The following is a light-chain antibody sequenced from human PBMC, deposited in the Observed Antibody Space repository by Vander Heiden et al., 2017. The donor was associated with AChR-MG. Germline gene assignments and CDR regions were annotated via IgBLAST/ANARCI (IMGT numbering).Light chain of an antibody. V-gene: IGLV1-47*01. J-gene: IGLJ3*02. CDR1: NSNIGSNF. CDR2: RDD. Sequence: QSVLTQPPSASGTPGQRVTISCSGGNSNIGSNFVYWYQQFPGTAPKLLIYRDDQRPSGVPDRFSASKSDTSASLAISGPRSEDEAVYYCAVWDDSLSRWLFGGGTKLTV. CDR3: AVWDDSLSRWL.